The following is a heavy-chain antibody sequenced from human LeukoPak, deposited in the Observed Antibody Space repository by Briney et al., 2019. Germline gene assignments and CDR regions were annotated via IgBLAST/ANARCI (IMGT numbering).Heavy chain of an antibody. CDR3: ARDRWGYCTSANCYGGAFDI. V-gene: IGHV3-21*01. CDR2: IYTGSDYV. J-gene: IGHJ3*02. Sequence: GGSLRLSCAASRFTFRSYSMHWVRQAPGKGLEGVSSIYTGSDYVYYADSVKGRFTISRGNAKNSLYLQLDRLRVEDTAVYYCARDRWGYCTSANCYGGAFDIWGQGTMVTVSS. CDR1: RFTFRSYS. D-gene: IGHD2-2*01.